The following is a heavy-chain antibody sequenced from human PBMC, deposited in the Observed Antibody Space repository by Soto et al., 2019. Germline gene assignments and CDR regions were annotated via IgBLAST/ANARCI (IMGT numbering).Heavy chain of an antibody. CDR1: GYTFTSYA. Sequence: ASVKVSCKASGYTFTSYAMHWVRQAPGQRLEWMGWINAGNGNTKYSQKFQGRVTITRDTSASTAYMELSSLRSEDTAVYYCASSSGGSHAFDYWGQGTLVTVSS. V-gene: IGHV1-3*01. CDR3: ASSSGGSHAFDY. D-gene: IGHD2-15*01. J-gene: IGHJ4*02. CDR2: INAGNGNT.